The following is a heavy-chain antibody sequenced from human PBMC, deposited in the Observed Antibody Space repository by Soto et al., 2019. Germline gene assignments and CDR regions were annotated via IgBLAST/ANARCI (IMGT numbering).Heavy chain of an antibody. Sequence: EVQLVESGGGLVQPGGSLRLSCAASGFTVSSNYMSWVRQAPGKGLEWVSVIYSGGSTYYADSVKGRFTISRDNSKNTLYLQMNSLRAEDTAVYYCARESPLSDCSGGSCAFDYWGQGTLVTVSS. D-gene: IGHD2-15*01. CDR1: GFTVSSNY. CDR3: ARESPLSDCSGGSCAFDY. V-gene: IGHV3-66*01. CDR2: IYSGGST. J-gene: IGHJ4*02.